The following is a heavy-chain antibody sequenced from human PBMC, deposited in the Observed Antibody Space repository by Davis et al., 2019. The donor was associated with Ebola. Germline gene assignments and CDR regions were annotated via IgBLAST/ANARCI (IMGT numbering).Heavy chain of an antibody. Sequence: GGSLRLSCAASGFTFSGSAMHWVRQASGKGLEWVGRIRSKANSYATAYAASVKGRFTISRDDSKNTAYLQMNSLETEDTAVYYCTTTTTVTDDWGQGTLVTVSS. CDR2: IRSKANSYAT. CDR3: TTTTTVTDD. V-gene: IGHV3-73*01. CDR1: GFTFSGSA. D-gene: IGHD4-17*01. J-gene: IGHJ4*02.